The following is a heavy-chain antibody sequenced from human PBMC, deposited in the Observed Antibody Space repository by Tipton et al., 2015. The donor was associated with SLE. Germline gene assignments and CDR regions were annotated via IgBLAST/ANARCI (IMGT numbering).Heavy chain of an antibody. J-gene: IGHJ6*03. V-gene: IGHV5-51*03. CDR3: ARRGDYPALRHSGSYIDV. CDR1: GYNFGNHW. D-gene: IGHD3-10*01. Sequence: QLVQSGAELKKPGESLKISCRATGYNFGNHWIAWVRQRPGKGLEWMGIIYPDDSETRYNPSFQGHVTISADTSIDTAYLPWSSLEAAVTDTYYCARRGDYPALRHSGSYIDVWGSGTTVTVSS. CDR2: IYPDDSET.